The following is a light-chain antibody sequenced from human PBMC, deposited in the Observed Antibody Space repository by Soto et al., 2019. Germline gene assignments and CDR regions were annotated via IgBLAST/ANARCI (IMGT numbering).Light chain of an antibody. CDR1: QSVSSN. Sequence: EIVMTQSPATLSLSPGERATLSCRASQSVSSNLAWYQQKPGQAPRLLIYGASTRATGIPARFSGSGSGTEFTLTISRLEPEDFAMYYCQQYGGSPQTFGRGTKVDIK. CDR3: QQYGGSPQT. CDR2: GAS. J-gene: IGKJ1*01. V-gene: IGKV3-15*01.